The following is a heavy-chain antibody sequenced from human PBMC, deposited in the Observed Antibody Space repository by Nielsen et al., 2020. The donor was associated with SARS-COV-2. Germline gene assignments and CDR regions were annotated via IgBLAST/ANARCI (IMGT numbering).Heavy chain of an antibody. V-gene: IGHV4-39*01. CDR2: IYYSGST. D-gene: IGHD6-13*01. J-gene: IGHJ6*03. CDR3: ARVGIFIAAAGTHYYYYYYMDV. CDR1: GGSISSSSYY. Sequence: SETLSLTCTVSGGSISSSSYYWGWIRQPPGKGLEWIGSIYYSGSTYYNPSLKSRVTISVDTSKNQFSLKLSSVTAADTAVYYCARVGIFIAAAGTHYYYYYYMDVWGKGTTVTVSS.